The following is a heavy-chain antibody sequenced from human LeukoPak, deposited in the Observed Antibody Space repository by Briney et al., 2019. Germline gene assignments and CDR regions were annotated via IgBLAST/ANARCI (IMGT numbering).Heavy chain of an antibody. D-gene: IGHD3-22*01. CDR2: IAGSDTRT. V-gene: IGHV3-48*03. CDR3: ATLGYHLDS. CDR1: GFAFSGYE. J-gene: IGHJ4*02. Sequence: PGGSLRLSCAASGFAFSGYEMNWVRQGPGKGLEWVSYIAGSDTRTYYADSVKGRFTISRDNAKNSLYLQMNSLRAEDTGLYYCATLGYHLDSWGQGTLVTVSS.